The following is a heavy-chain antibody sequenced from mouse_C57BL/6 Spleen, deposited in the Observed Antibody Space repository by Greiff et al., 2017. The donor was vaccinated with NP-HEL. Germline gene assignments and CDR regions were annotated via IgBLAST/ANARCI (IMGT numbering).Heavy chain of an antibody. Sequence: EVKLMESGGGLVQPGGSLSLSCAASGFTFTDYYMSWVRQPPGKALEWLGFIRNKANGYTTEYSASVKGRFTISRDNSQSILYLQMNALRAEDSATYYCASLYYGTWFAYWGQGTLVTVSA. V-gene: IGHV7-3*01. D-gene: IGHD2-1*01. CDR3: ASLYYGTWFAY. J-gene: IGHJ3*01. CDR1: GFTFTDYY. CDR2: IRNKANGYTT.